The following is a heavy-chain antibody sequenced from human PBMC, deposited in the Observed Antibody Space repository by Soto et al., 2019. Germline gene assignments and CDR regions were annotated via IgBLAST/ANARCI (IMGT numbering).Heavy chain of an antibody. V-gene: IGHV3-30-3*01. CDR2: ISYDGSNK. D-gene: IGHD5-12*01. J-gene: IGHJ6*02. CDR3: ARDLDIVATIGYYGMDV. CDR1: GFTFSSYA. Sequence: QVQLVESGGGVVQPGRSLRLSCAASGFTFSSYAMHWVRQAPGKGLEWVAVISYDGSNKYYADSVKGRFTISRDNSKNTLYLQMNSLRAEDTAVCYCARDLDIVATIGYYGMDVCGQGTTVTVSS.